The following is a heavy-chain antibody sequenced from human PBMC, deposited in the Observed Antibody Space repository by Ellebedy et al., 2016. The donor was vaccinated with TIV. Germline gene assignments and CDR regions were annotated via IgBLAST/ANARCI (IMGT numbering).Heavy chain of an antibody. CDR3: TRHRGERGRQSASDF. CDR1: GYSFSYYW. CDR2: IDPGDSYV. D-gene: IGHD5-24*01. Sequence: GESLKISCKGSGYSFSYYWINWVRQVPGKGLEWMGLIDPGDSYVNYNPSFHGHVTISSDKSLRVVYLQWNSLKATDTATYYCTRHRGERGRQSASDFWGQGTLVTVSS. V-gene: IGHV5-10-1*01. J-gene: IGHJ4*02.